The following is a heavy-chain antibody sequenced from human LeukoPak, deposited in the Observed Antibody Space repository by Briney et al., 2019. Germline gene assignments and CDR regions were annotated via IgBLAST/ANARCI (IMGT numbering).Heavy chain of an antibody. CDR1: GFTFSNYA. V-gene: IGHV3-23*01. Sequence: GGSLRLSCAASGFTFSNYAMSWVRQAPGKGLEWVSGITASGGGPSSADSVKGRFTISRDNSKNMVYLQMNSLRDDDTAVYYCAKALYDSRGYDGFDIWGQGTEVTVSS. D-gene: IGHD3-22*01. CDR2: ITASGGGP. CDR3: AKALYDSRGYDGFDI. J-gene: IGHJ3*02.